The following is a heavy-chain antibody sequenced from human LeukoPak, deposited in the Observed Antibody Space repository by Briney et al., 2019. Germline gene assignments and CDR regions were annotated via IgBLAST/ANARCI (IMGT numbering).Heavy chain of an antibody. Sequence: ASVKVSCKASGYTFTSYGISWVRQAPGQGLEWMGWISAYNGNTNYAQKLQARVTMTTDTSTSTAYMELRSLRSDDTAVYYCARGVPYSGYGQYYYDSSGYHGMDVWGQGTTVTVSS. V-gene: IGHV1-18*01. CDR1: GYTFTSYG. CDR3: ARGVPYSGYGQYYYDSSGYHGMDV. CDR2: ISAYNGNT. D-gene: IGHD3-22*01. J-gene: IGHJ6*02.